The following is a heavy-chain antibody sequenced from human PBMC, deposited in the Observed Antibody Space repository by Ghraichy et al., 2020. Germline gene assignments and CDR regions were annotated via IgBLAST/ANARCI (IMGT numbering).Heavy chain of an antibody. CDR3: ARDLKYYDFWRTWDYYYYGMDV. Sequence: ASVKVSCKASGYTFTSYAMHWVRQAPGQRLEWMGWINAGNGNTKYSQKFQGRVTITRDTSASTAYMELSSLRSEDTAVYYCARDLKYYDFWRTWDYYYYGMDVWGQGTTVTVSS. CDR1: GYTFTSYA. D-gene: IGHD3-3*01. J-gene: IGHJ6*02. V-gene: IGHV1-3*01. CDR2: INAGNGNT.